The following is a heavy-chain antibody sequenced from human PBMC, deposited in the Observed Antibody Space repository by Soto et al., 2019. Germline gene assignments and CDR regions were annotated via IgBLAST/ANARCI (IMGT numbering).Heavy chain of an antibody. CDR2: ISSSSSYI. Sequence: PGGSLRLSCAASGFTFSSYSMNWVRQAPGKGLEWVSSISSSSSYIYYADSVKGRFTISRDNAKNSLYLQMNSLRAEDTAVYYCARNSPSPPYCDSSGYTAFDIWGQGTMVTVSS. V-gene: IGHV3-21*01. CDR3: ARNSPSPPYCDSSGYTAFDI. J-gene: IGHJ3*02. CDR1: GFTFSSYS. D-gene: IGHD3-22*01.